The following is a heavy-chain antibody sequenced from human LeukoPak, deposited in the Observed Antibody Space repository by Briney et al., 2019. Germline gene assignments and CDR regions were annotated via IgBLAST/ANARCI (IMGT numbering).Heavy chain of an antibody. CDR3: VKTRDYGGNRYFDL. CDR1: GFTFRSYA. D-gene: IGHD4-23*01. J-gene: IGHJ2*01. V-gene: IGHV3-30-3*01. Sequence: GRSLRLSCTASGFTFRSYAIHWVRQAPGKGLEWVAVISSDGSNKYYADSVKGRFTISRDNAKNSLYLQMNSLRAEDTALYYCVKTRDYGGNRYFDLWGRGTLVTVSS. CDR2: ISSDGSNK.